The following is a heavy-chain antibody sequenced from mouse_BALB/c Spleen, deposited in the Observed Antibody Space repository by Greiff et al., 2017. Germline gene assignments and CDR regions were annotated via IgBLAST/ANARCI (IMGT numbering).Heavy chain of an antibody. CDR1: GFAFSSYD. CDR2: ISSGGGST. V-gene: IGHV5-12-1*01. CDR3: ARQMGYYAMDY. D-gene: IGHD2-3*01. J-gene: IGHJ4*01. Sequence: EVQVVESGGGLVKPGGSLKLSCAASGFAFSSYDMSWVRQTPEKRLEWVAYISSGGGSTYYPDTVKGRFTISRDNAKNTLYLQMSSLKSEDTAMYYCARQMGYYAMDYWGQGTSVTVSS.